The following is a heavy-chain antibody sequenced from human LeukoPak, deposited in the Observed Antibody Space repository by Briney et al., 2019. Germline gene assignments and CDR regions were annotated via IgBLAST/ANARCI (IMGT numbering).Heavy chain of an antibody. Sequence: PGGSLRLSCAASGFTVSSNYMSWVRQAPGKGLEWVSIIYSGGSTYYADSVKDRFTISRDNSKNTLYLQMNSLRAEDTAVYYCASTGNSYIDYWGQGTLVTVSS. CDR1: GFTVSSNY. V-gene: IGHV3-53*01. CDR3: ASTGNSYIDY. D-gene: IGHD4-23*01. CDR2: IYSGGST. J-gene: IGHJ4*02.